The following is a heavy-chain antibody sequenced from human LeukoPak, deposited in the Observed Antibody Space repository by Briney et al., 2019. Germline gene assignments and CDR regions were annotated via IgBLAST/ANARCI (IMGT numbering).Heavy chain of an antibody. D-gene: IGHD2-15*01. CDR3: AKDDTATHFFFDF. J-gene: IGHJ4*02. CDR1: GFTFSSYA. V-gene: IGHV3-23*01. CDR2: ISNSGST. Sequence: GGSLRLSCAASGFTFSSYAMSWVRQAPGKGLEWVSGISNSGSTYYADSVKGRFTISRDNSKNTLYLQMNSLRAEDTAVYYCAKDDTATHFFFDFWGQGTLVTVSS.